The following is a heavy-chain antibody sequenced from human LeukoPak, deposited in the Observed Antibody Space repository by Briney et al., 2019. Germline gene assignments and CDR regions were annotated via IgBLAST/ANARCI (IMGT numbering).Heavy chain of an antibody. V-gene: IGHV3-48*02. J-gene: IGHJ4*02. Sequence: GGSLRLSCAASEFTFSSYWMHWVRQAPGKGLEWLSSITSSGDTIYYADSVKGRFTISRDNAKNSLFLQMNSLRDEDTAVYYCARGVRGYSRGSRFDYWGQGILVTVSS. CDR2: ITSSGDTI. CDR3: ARGVRGYSRGSRFDY. D-gene: IGHD5-18*01. CDR1: EFTFSSYW.